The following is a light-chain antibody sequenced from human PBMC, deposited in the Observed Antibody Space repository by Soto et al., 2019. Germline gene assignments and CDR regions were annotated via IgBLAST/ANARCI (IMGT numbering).Light chain of an antibody. CDR1: QSIDTY. CDR3: QQSYNFPRT. V-gene: IGKV1-39*01. J-gene: IGKJ5*01. Sequence: DIQMTQSPSSLSASVGDRVTITCRAGQSIDTYLNWYQQKPGKAPKLLIYSASSLQSGVPSRFSASGSGTDFTLTISSLHPEDFATYYCQQSYNFPRTFGQGTRLEIK. CDR2: SAS.